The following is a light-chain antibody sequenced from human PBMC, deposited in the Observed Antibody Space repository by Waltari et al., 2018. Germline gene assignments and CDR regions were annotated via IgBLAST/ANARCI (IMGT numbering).Light chain of an antibody. CDR1: SSDIGSYDL. V-gene: IGLV2-23*02. Sequence: QSALTQPASVSGSPGQSIAISCIGTSSDIGSYDLVSWYQHHPGKAPTLISFEVSRRPSGVSNRFSGSKSGNTASLTISGLQAEDEAEYYCCSYAGTTAYVIFGGGTKLTVL. J-gene: IGLJ2*01. CDR2: EVS. CDR3: CSYAGTTAYVI.